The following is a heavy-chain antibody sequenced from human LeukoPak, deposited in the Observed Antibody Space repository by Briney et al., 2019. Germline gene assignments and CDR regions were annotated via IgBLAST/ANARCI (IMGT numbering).Heavy chain of an antibody. V-gene: IGHV1-2*02. Sequence: APVKVSCKASGSTFSDYHINWVRQASGQGPEWMGWINPKSGDASYNQAFQGRVTMTRDTSISTAYMELNRLRSDDTAVYYCARTHYGSGSYYNGQDFWYFDLWGRGSLVTVSS. CDR1: GSTFSDYH. D-gene: IGHD3-10*01. CDR2: INPKSGDA. CDR3: ARTHYGSGSYYNGQDFWYFDL. J-gene: IGHJ2*01.